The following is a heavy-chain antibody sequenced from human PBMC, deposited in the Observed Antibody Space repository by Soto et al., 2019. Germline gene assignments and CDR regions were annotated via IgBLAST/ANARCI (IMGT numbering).Heavy chain of an antibody. Sequence: SETLSLTCAVYGGSFSGYYWSWIRQPPGKGLEWIGEINHSGSTNYNPSLKSRVTISVDTSKNQFSLKLSSVTAADTAVYYCARGRSSYDYIWGSYRPTPFDDRGQRTLVTVSS. CDR1: GGSFSGYY. D-gene: IGHD3-16*02. J-gene: IGHJ4*02. CDR3: ARGRSSYDYIWGSYRPTPFDD. V-gene: IGHV4-34*01. CDR2: INHSGST.